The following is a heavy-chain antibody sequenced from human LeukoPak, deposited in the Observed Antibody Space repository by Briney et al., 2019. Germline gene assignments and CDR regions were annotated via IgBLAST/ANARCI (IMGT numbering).Heavy chain of an antibody. CDR3: ARAVDVRYFDWLFSPHYYFDY. Sequence: GGSLRLSCAASGFTFSSYSMNWVRQAPGKGLEWVSSINSSSGYIYYADSVKGRFTISRDNAKNSLYLQMNSLRAEDTAVYYCARAVDVRYFDWLFSPHYYFDYWGQGTLVTVSS. J-gene: IGHJ4*02. D-gene: IGHD3-9*01. CDR2: INSSSGYI. V-gene: IGHV3-21*01. CDR1: GFTFSSYS.